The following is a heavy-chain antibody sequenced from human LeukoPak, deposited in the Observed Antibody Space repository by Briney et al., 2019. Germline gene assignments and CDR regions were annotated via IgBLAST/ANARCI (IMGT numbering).Heavy chain of an antibody. CDR2: INTDGSST. J-gene: IGHJ6*02. V-gene: IGHV3-74*01. CDR1: GFTFGSYW. Sequence: GGSLRLSCAASGFTFGSYWMHWVRQAPGKGLVWVSRINTDGSSTSYADSVKGRFTISRDNAKNTLYLQMNSLRAEDTAVYYCAREVQAPSIAAAGTDYYGMDVWGQGTTVTVSS. CDR3: AREVQAPSIAAAGTDYYGMDV. D-gene: IGHD6-13*01.